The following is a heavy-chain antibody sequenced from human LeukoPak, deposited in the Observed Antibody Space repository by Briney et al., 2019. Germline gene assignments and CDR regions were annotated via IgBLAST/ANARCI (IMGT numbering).Heavy chain of an antibody. CDR3: ARHIQFNWFDP. J-gene: IGHJ5*02. V-gene: IGHV4-59*08. Sequence: SSETLSLTCTVSGGSISTDYWSWIRQPPGKGLEWIGYIYYSGSTNYNPSLKSRVTISIDTSKNQFSLKLSSVTAADTAVYYCARHIQFNWFDPWGQGTLVTVSS. CDR1: GGSISTDY. CDR2: IYYSGST. D-gene: IGHD4-11*01.